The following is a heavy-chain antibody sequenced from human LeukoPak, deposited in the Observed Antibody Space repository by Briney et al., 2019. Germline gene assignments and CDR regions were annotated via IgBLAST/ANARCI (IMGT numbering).Heavy chain of an antibody. Sequence: PSETLSLTCTVSGGSISSSSYYWGWIRQPPGKGLEWIGSIYYSGSTYYNPSLKSRVTISVDTSKNQFSLKLSSVTAADTAVYYCARELMVYAIRGSQGWFDPWGQGTLVTVSS. CDR3: ARELMVYAIRGSQGWFDP. D-gene: IGHD2-8*01. CDR2: IYYSGST. V-gene: IGHV4-39*07. CDR1: GGSISSSSYY. J-gene: IGHJ5*02.